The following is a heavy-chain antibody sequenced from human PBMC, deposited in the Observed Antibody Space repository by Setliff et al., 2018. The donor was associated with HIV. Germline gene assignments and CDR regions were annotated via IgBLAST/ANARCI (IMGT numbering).Heavy chain of an antibody. D-gene: IGHD3-10*01. CDR3: ATRPPGVHGFSI. Sequence: SVKVSCKASGGSFNILGFTWVRQAPGQGLEWVGGIIPVVDAPIYAQRFQGRVVITADKSTGTAYMQLSSLKFEDTAVYYSATRPPGVHGFSIWGQGTMVTVSS. CDR2: IIPVVDAP. J-gene: IGHJ3*02. CDR1: GGSFNILG. V-gene: IGHV1-69*06.